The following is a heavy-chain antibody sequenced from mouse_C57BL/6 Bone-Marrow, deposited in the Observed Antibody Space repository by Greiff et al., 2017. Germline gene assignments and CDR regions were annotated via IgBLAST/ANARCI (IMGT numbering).Heavy chain of an antibody. CDR2: IYPRSGNT. J-gene: IGHJ2*01. Sequence: VQLQQSGAELARPGASVKLSCKASGYTFTSYGISWVKQRTGQGLEWIGEIYPRSGNTYYNEKFKGKATLTAGKSSSTAYMELRSLTSEDSAVYFCAKDYYGSLDYWGQGTTLTVSS. V-gene: IGHV1-81*01. D-gene: IGHD1-1*01. CDR1: GYTFTSYG. CDR3: AKDYYGSLDY.